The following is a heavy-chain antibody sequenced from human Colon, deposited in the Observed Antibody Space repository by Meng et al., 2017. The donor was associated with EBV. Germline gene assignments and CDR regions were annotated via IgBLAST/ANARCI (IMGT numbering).Heavy chain of an antibody. CDR3: ARGPGGSYYLYYFDY. CDR2: INHSGST. J-gene: IGHJ4*02. D-gene: IGHD1-26*01. Sequence: QQWGPGLLKPSGTLPLTCAVYGGSFSGYYWSWIRQPPEKGLEWIGEINHSGSTNYNPSLKSRVTISVDTSKKQFSLKLSSVTAADTAVYYCARGPGGSYYLYYFDYWGQGTLVTVSS. CDR1: GGSFSGYY. V-gene: IGHV4-34*01.